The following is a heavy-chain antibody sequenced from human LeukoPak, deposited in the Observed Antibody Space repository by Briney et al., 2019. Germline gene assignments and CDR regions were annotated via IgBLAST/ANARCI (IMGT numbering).Heavy chain of an antibody. CDR2: IYYNGTT. V-gene: IGHV4-39*01. CDR3: ARHSRNPTSGPSFDY. D-gene: IGHD5-12*01. Sequence: PSETLSLTCTVSGDSISTSTYYWSWMRQPPGKGLEWIGSIYYNGTTYYNPSLKSRVSISVDTSKNQFSLKVTSVTATDTALYYCARHSRNPTSGPSFDYWGQGTLVTVSS. CDR1: GDSISTSTYY. J-gene: IGHJ4*02.